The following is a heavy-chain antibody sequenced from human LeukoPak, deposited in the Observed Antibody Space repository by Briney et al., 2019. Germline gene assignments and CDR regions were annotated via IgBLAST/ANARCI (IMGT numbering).Heavy chain of an antibody. J-gene: IGHJ4*02. Sequence: GGSLRLSCAASGFTFSSYGMSWVRQAPGKGLEWVSAISGSGGSTCYADSVKGRFTISRDNAKNSLFLQMNSLRAEDTAVYYCARVLEAAAFDYWGQGTLVTVSS. CDR3: ARVLEAAAFDY. CDR2: ISGSGGST. D-gene: IGHD3-3*01. V-gene: IGHV3-23*01. CDR1: GFTFSSYG.